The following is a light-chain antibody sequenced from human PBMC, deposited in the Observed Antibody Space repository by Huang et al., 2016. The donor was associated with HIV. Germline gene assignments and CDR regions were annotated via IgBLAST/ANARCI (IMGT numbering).Light chain of an antibody. CDR2: NVA. CDR1: KSLVHSDGNTY. CDR3: MQGTHWPPYT. Sequence: DVVMTQSPLSLPVTLGQPASISCRSSKSLVHSDGNTYLNWFQQRPGQSPRRLIYNVANRDSWVPDRFSGSGSGTDFTLKISRVEAEDVGVYYCMQGTHWPPYTFGQGTKLEIK. V-gene: IGKV2-30*02. J-gene: IGKJ2*01.